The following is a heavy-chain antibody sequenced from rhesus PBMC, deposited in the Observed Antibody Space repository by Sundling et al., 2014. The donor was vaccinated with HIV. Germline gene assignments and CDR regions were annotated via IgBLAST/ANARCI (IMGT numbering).Heavy chain of an antibody. CDR1: DASISSYW. J-gene: IGHJ4*01. CDR3: AIAPGLGGLDY. V-gene: IGHV4-80*01. Sequence: QVQLQESGPGLVKPSETLSLTCTVSDASISSYWWSWIRQPPGKGLEWIGNINGNSGSTNYNPSLKSRVAISRDTSKNQFSLELNSVTAADTAVYYCAIAPGLGGLDYWGQGVLVTVSS. CDR2: INGNSGST.